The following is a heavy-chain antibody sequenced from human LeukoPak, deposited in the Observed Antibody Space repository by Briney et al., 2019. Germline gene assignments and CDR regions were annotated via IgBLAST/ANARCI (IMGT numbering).Heavy chain of an antibody. V-gene: IGHV3-7*01. CDR3: ARDGRQLVLCPKNKDYCYYMDV. J-gene: IGHJ6*03. CDR2: IKPFGREK. D-gene: IGHD6-6*01. Sequence: GGSLTLSCAASGFTFSMYWMSWVRQAAGRVLEWVATIKPFGREKYYGDFVKGRFTMYRDNAKNSLYLQMNSLRAEDTAVYYCARDGRQLVLCPKNKDYCYYMDVWGKGTTVTVSS. CDR1: GFTFSMYW.